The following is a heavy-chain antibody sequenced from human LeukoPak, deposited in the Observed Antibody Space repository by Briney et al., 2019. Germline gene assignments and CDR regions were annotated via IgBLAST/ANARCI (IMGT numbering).Heavy chain of an antibody. CDR2: MNPNSGNT. J-gene: IGHJ4*02. CDR3: ARGYRDYGGLIYYFDY. V-gene: IGHV1-8*03. CDR1: GYTFTSYD. Sequence: ASVKVSCKASGYTFTSYDINWVRQATGQGLEWMGWMNPNSGNTGYAQKFQGRVTITRNTSISTAYMELSSLRSEDTAVYYCARGYRDYGGLIYYFDYWGQGTLVTVSS. D-gene: IGHD4-23*01.